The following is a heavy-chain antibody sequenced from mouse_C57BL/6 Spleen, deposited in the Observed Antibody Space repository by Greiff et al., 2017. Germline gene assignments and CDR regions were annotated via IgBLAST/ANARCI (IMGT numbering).Heavy chain of an antibody. V-gene: IGHV1-53*01. CDR3: ARSRILRPENAMDY. D-gene: IGHD1-2*01. Sequence: VKLQQPGTELVKPGASVKLSCKASGYTFTSYWMHWVKQRPGQGLEWIGNINPSNGGTNYNEKFKSKATLTVDKSSSPAYMQLSSLTSEDSAVYYCARSRILRPENAMDYWGQGTSGTVSS. CDR1: GYTFTSYW. CDR2: INPSNGGT. J-gene: IGHJ4*01.